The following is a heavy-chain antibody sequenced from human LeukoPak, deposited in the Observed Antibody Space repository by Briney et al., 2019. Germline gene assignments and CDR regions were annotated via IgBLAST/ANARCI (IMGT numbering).Heavy chain of an antibody. V-gene: IGHV3-23*01. CDR1: GVTFINYA. CDR3: ARGRNDILTGLKRGFDY. Sequence: GGSLRLSCAASGVTFINYAMTWVRQAPGKGLEWVSSISGSGSSTYYADSVKGRFTISRDNSKNTLYLQMNSLRAEDTAVYYCARGRNDILTGLKRGFDYWGQGTLVTVSS. J-gene: IGHJ4*02. CDR2: ISGSGSST. D-gene: IGHD3-9*01.